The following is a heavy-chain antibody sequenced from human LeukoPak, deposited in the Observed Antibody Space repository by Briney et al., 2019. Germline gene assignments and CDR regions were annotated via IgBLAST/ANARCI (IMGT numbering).Heavy chain of an antibody. D-gene: IGHD2-21*02. V-gene: IGHV4-4*09. Sequence: SETLSLTCTVYGGSISSYYWSWIRQPPGKGLEWIGYIYTSGSTNYNTSLKSRVTISVDTSKKKFSLKLSCVTAADTAVYYCGRRSTYCGGDCYSLNSYFYLWGRGTLVTVSS. CDR1: GGSISSYY. CDR3: GRRSTYCGGDCYSLNSYFYL. CDR2: IYTSGST. J-gene: IGHJ2*01.